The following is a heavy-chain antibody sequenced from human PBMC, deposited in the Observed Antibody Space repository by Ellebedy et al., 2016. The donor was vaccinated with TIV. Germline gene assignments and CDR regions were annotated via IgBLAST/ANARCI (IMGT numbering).Heavy chain of an antibody. D-gene: IGHD4-17*01. CDR1: GYTFTSYG. CDR2: ISAYNGNT. J-gene: IGHJ4*02. V-gene: IGHV1-18*04. Sequence: AASVKVSCKASGYTFTSYGISWVRQAPGQGLEWMGWISAYNGNTNYAQKLQGRVTMTTDTSTSTAYMELRSLRSDDTAVYYCAREAPTTVTTMSNFDYWGQGTLVTVSS. CDR3: AREAPTTVTTMSNFDY.